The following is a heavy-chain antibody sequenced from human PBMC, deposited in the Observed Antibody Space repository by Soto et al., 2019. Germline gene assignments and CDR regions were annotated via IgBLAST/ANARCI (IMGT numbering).Heavy chain of an antibody. D-gene: IGHD3-16*02. J-gene: IGHJ5*02. CDR2: IYYSGST. V-gene: IGHV4-59*01. CDR3: ARDSVGYIWGSYQYSSFDP. CDR1: GGSISSYY. Sequence: QVQLQESGPGLVKPSETLSLTCTVSGGSISSYYWSWIRQPPGKGLEWIGYIYYSGSTNYNPSLKSRVTISVDTSKNQFSLKLSSVTAADTAVYYCARDSVGYIWGSYQYSSFDPWGQGTLVTVSS.